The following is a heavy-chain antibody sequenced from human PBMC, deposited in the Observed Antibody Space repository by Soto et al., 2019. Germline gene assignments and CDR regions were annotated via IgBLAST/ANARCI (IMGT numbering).Heavy chain of an antibody. Sequence: SETLSLTCAVYGGSFSGYYWSWIRQPPGKGLEWIGEINHSGSTNYNPSLKSRVTISVDTSKNQFSLKLSSVTAADTAVYYCARRRQIMVWFGELLYYFDYWGQGTLVTVSS. J-gene: IGHJ4*02. D-gene: IGHD3-10*01. CDR3: ARRRQIMVWFGELLYYFDY. V-gene: IGHV4-34*01. CDR2: INHSGST. CDR1: GGSFSGYY.